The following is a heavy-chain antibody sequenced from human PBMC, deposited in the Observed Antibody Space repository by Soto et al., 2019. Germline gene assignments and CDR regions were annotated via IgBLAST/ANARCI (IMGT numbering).Heavy chain of an antibody. V-gene: IGHV3-23*01. CDR3: AKDRPVYYYGSGSPSVF. D-gene: IGHD3-10*01. J-gene: IGHJ4*02. CDR1: GFTFSSYA. CDR2: ISGSGGST. Sequence: GGSLRLSCAASGFTFSSYAMSWVRQAPGKGLEWVSAISGSGGSTYYADSVKGRFTLSRDNSKNTLYLQMNSLRAEDTAVYYCAKDRPVYYYGSGSPSVFWGQGTLVTVSS.